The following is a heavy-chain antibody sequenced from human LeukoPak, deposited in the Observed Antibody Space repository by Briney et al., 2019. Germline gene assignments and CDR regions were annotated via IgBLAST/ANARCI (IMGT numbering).Heavy chain of an antibody. V-gene: IGHV1-18*01. CDR3: ARNDYNQWFDP. J-gene: IGHJ5*02. CDR2: ISAYNCNT. CDR1: GYTFTSHG. Sequence: ASVKVSCKASGYTFTSHGISWVRQAPGQGLEWMGWISAYNCNTNYVQKLQGRVTMTTDTSTSTAYMELRSLRSDDTAVYYCARNDYNQWFDPWGQGTLVTVSS. D-gene: IGHD4-11*01.